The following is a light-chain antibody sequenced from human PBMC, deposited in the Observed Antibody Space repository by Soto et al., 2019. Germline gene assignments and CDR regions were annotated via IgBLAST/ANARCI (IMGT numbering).Light chain of an antibody. CDR2: EVR. CDR3: SSYASSNNLGL. J-gene: IGLJ2*01. V-gene: IGLV2-8*01. CDR1: SSDIGAYDY. Sequence: QSALTQPPSASGSPGQSVTISCTGTSSDIGAYDYVSWYQQYPGKAPRLIIYEVRHRPSGVPDRFSGSKSGNTASLTVSGLQAEDEADYYCSSYASSNNLGLFGGGTKVTVL.